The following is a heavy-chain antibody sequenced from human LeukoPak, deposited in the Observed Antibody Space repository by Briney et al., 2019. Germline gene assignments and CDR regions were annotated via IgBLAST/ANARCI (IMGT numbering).Heavy chain of an antibody. CDR2: IDTAGDT. J-gene: IGHJ4*02. CDR3: ARAWRGCIGGRCPYYFDY. Sequence: QPGESLRLSCAASGLTFSNYDMHWVRQPTGKGLEWVSAIDTAGDTYYPDSVRGRFTFSRENAKNSLSLQMNSLRAEDTAVYYCARAWRGCIGGRCPYYFDYWGQGTLVTVSS. CDR1: GLTFSNYD. V-gene: IGHV3-13*01. D-gene: IGHD2-15*01.